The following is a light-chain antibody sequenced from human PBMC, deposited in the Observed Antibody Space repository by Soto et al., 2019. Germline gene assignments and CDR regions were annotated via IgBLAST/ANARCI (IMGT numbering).Light chain of an antibody. V-gene: IGKV1-5*03. CDR3: QQYNSYPIT. J-gene: IGKJ5*01. CDR1: QSVRRW. Sequence: DIQMTQSPSTLSASVGDRVTITCRASQSVRRWLALYQQKPGKAPKLLIYKASTLESGVPSSFSGSGSGTEFNLTISSMQPDDFATYYCQQYNSYPITFGQGTRLDIK. CDR2: KAS.